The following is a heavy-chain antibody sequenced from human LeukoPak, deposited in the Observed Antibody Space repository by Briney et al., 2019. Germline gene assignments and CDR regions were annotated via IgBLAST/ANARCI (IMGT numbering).Heavy chain of an antibody. V-gene: IGHV3-23*01. D-gene: IGHD1-26*01. CDR2: ISGSGGNT. J-gene: IGHJ4*02. CDR1: GFTFSSYA. Sequence: GGSLRLSCAASGFTFSSYAMSWVRQAPGKGLEWVSLISGSGGNTYYADSVKGRFTISRDNSKNTLYLQMNSLRDEDTAVYYCAKEVIVGVSFDYWGQGTLVTVSS. CDR3: AKEVIVGVSFDY.